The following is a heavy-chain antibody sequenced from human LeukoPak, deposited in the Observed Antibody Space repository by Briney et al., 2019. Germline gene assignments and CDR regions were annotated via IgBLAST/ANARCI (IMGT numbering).Heavy chain of an antibody. V-gene: IGHV4-4*07. CDR2: IYGSGDT. CDR1: GASISDFY. J-gene: IGHJ3*02. Sequence: NTSETLSLTCTVSGASISDFYWSWIRQPAGKGLEWVGRIYGSGDTDYNPSLKNRVTMSVETSKNLFSLRLTSVTAADTAVYYCARDWATMIVVVITNGAFDIWGQGTMVTVSS. CDR3: ARDWATMIVVVITNGAFDI. D-gene: IGHD3-22*01.